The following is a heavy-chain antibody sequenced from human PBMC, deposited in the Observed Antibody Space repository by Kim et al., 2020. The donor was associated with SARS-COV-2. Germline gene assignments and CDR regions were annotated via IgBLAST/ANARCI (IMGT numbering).Heavy chain of an antibody. V-gene: IGHV3-73*01. CDR1: GFTFSGSA. D-gene: IGHD3-10*01. CDR2: IRSRGHSYAT. CDR3: TRESLSVLRGIYRTREFDC. Sequence: GGSLRLSCAASGFTFSGSAMHWVRQASGKGLEWVGRIRSRGHSYATTYAASVKGRFSISRDDSKNTAYLQMNTLKTEDTAVYFCTRESLSVLRGIYRTREFDCWGQGTLVTVSS. J-gene: IGHJ4*02.